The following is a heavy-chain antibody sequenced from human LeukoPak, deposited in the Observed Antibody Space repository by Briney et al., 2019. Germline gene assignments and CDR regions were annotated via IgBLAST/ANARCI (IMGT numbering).Heavy chain of an antibody. J-gene: IGHJ4*02. CDR3: ARDQRRSGWYYFDY. Sequence: PSETLSLTCTVSGGSISSYYWSWIRQPAGKGLEWIGRIYTSGSTNYNPSLKSRVTMSVDTPKNQFSLKLSSVIAADTAVYYCARDQRRSGWYYFDYWGQGTLVTVSS. D-gene: IGHD6-19*01. CDR2: IYTSGST. V-gene: IGHV4-4*07. CDR1: GGSISSYY.